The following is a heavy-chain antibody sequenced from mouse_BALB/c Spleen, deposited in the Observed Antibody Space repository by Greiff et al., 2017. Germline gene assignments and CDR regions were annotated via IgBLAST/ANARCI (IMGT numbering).Heavy chain of an antibody. CDR1: GYAFSSSW. D-gene: IGHD6-1*01. V-gene: IGHV1-82*01. Sequence: QVQLKESGPELVKPGASVKISCKASGYAFSSSWMNWVKQRPGQGLEWIGRIYPGDGDTNYNGKFKGKATLTADKSSSTAYMQLSSLTSVDSAVYFCARGSPWFAYWGQGTLVTVSA. J-gene: IGHJ3*01. CDR3: ARGSPWFAY. CDR2: IYPGDGDT.